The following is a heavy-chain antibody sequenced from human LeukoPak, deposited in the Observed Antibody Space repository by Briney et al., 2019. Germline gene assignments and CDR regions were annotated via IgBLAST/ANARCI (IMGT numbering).Heavy chain of an antibody. CDR1: GYTFTDYY. J-gene: IGHJ4*02. Sequence: ASVAISFKVSGYTFTDYYMHWVQQAPGKGLEWMGLVDPEDGETIYAEKFQGRVTITADTSTDTAYMELSSLRSEDTAVYYCHSMFTGTTDYWGQGTLVTVSS. D-gene: IGHD1-1*01. CDR3: HSMFTGTTDY. V-gene: IGHV1-69-2*01. CDR2: VDPEDGET.